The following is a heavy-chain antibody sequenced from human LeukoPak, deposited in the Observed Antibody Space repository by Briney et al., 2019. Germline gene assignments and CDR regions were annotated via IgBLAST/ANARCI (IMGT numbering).Heavy chain of an antibody. V-gene: IGHV5-51*01. CDR2: IYPGDSDT. J-gene: IGHJ4*02. Sequence: GESLKISCKGSGYSLTSYWIGWVRQMPGKGLEWMGIIYPGDSDTRYSPSFQGQVTISADKSISTAYLQWSSLKASDTAMYYCARLYYYDSSGYYGLDYWGQGTLVTVSS. CDR3: ARLYYYDSSGYYGLDY. CDR1: GYSLTSYW. D-gene: IGHD3-22*01.